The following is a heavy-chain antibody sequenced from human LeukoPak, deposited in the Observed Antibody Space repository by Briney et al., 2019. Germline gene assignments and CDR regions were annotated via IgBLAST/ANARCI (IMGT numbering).Heavy chain of an antibody. J-gene: IGHJ4*02. CDR3: ARGRSYYDFPIDY. D-gene: IGHD3-3*01. CDR2: IYHSGST. V-gene: IGHV4-38-2*01. Sequence: PSETLSLTCAVSGYSISSGYYWGWIRQPPGKGLEWIGSIYHSGSTYYNPSLKSRVTISVDTSNNQFSLKLSSVTAADTAVYYCARGRSYYDFPIDYWGQGTLVTVSS. CDR1: GYSISSGYY.